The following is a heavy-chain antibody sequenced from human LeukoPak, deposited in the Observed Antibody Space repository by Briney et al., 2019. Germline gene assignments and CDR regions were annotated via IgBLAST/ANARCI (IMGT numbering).Heavy chain of an antibody. Sequence: SETLSLTCAVYGGSFSGYYWSWIRQPPGKGLEWIGEIKHSGSTNYNPSLKSRVTISVDTSKNQSSLKLSSVTAADTAVYYCARRAPPFDYWGQGTLVTVSS. CDR1: GGSFSGYY. CDR3: ARRAPPFDY. CDR2: IKHSGST. J-gene: IGHJ4*02. V-gene: IGHV4-34*01.